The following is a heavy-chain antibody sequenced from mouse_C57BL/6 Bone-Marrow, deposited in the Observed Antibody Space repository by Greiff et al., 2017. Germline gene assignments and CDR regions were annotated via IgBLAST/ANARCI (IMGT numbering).Heavy chain of an antibody. CDR2: IYPSDSET. J-gene: IGHJ2*01. Sequence: QVQLQQPGAELVRPGSSVKLSCKASGYTFTSYWMEWVKQRPGQGLEWIGNIYPSDSETHYNQKFKDKATLTVDKSSSTAYMQLSSLTSQDSAVYSGAREITTRIFDYWGQGTTLTVSS. CDR3: AREITTRIFDY. V-gene: IGHV1-61*01. CDR1: GYTFTSYW. D-gene: IGHD2-4*01.